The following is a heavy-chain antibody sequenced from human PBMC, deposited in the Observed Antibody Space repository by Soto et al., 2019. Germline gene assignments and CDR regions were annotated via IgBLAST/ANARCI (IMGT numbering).Heavy chain of an antibody. CDR1: GFTFSSYA. CDR3: AKVGAATRGYYYDSSGYYYVSYYFDY. V-gene: IGHV3-23*01. J-gene: IGHJ4*02. Sequence: GGSLRLSCAASGFTFSSYAMSWVRQAPGKGLEWVSAISGSGGSTYYADSVKGRFTISRDNSKNTLYLQMNSLGAEDTAVYYCAKVGAATRGYYYDSSGYYYVSYYFDYWGQGTLVTVSS. CDR2: ISGSGGST. D-gene: IGHD3-22*01.